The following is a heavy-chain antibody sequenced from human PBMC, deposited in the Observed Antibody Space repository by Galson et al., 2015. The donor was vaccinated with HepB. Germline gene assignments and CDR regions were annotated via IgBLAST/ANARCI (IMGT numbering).Heavy chain of an antibody. CDR3: AKDHDYGDYGGLFY. V-gene: IGHV3-23*01. Sequence: SLRLSCAASGFTFSSYAMSWVRQAPGKGLEWVPAISGSGGSTYYADSVKGRFTISRDNSKNTLYQQMNSLRAEDTAVYYCAKDHDYGDYGGLFYWGQGTLVTVSS. D-gene: IGHD4-17*01. CDR1: GFTFSSYA. CDR2: ISGSGGST. J-gene: IGHJ4*02.